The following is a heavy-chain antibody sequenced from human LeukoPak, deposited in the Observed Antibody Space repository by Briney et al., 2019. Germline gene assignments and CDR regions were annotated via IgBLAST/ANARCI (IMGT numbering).Heavy chain of an antibody. CDR2: IRSKAYGGTT. J-gene: IGHJ4*02. CDR3: TRGPLETWWIQLWSLGDLGDY. Sequence: SGGSLRLSCTASGFTFGDYAMSWVRQAPGKGLEWVGFIRSKAYGGTTEYAASVKGRFTISRDDSKSIAYLQMNSLKTEDTAVYYCTRGPLETWWIQLWSLGDLGDYWGQGTLVTVSS. CDR1: GFTFGDYA. D-gene: IGHD5-18*01. V-gene: IGHV3-49*04.